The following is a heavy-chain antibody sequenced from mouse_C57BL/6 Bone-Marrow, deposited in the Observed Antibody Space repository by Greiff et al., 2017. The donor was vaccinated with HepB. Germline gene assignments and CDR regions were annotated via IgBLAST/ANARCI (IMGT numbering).Heavy chain of an antibody. J-gene: IGHJ2*01. D-gene: IGHD1-1*01. CDR2: IHPNSGST. Sequence: QVQLQQPGAELVKPGASVKLSCKASGYTFTSYWMHWVKQRPGQGLEWIGMIHPNSGSTNYNEKFKSKATLTVAKSSSTAYMQLSSLTSEDSAVYYCARGDYYGSYYFDYWGQGTTLTVSS. V-gene: IGHV1-64*01. CDR3: ARGDYYGSYYFDY. CDR1: GYTFTSYW.